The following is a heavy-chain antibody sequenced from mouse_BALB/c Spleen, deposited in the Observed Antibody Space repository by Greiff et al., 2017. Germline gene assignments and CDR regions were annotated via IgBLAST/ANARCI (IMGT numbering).Heavy chain of an antibody. D-gene: IGHD2-13*01. J-gene: IGHJ4*01. CDR2: ISTYDGNT. CDR1: GYTFTDYA. V-gene: IGHV1S137*01. Sequence: QVQLQQSGPELVRPGVSVKISCKGSGYTFTDYAMNWVKQSHAKSLEWIGVISTYDGNTNYNQKFKGKATMTVDKSSSTAYLELTRMTSEDSAIYYCARSGGDCDYAMDYWGQGTSVTVSS. CDR3: ARSGGDCDYAMDY.